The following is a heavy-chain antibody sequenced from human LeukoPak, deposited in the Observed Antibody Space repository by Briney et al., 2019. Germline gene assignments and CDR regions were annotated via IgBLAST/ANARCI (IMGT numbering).Heavy chain of an antibody. CDR2: INSSGGGT. CDR3: ATGSVPAAPFDS. V-gene: IGHV1-46*01. Sequence: RASVKVSCKASGHTLSRKYIHWVRQVPGQGLEWMGIINSSGGGTNYAQKFQGSIIMTRDTSTRTVYMELRSLTSEDKAVYYCATGSVPAAPFDSWGQGTLVTVSS. D-gene: IGHD2-2*01. CDR1: GHTLSRKY. J-gene: IGHJ5*01.